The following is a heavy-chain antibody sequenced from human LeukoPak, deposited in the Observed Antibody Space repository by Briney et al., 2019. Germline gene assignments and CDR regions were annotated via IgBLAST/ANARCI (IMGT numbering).Heavy chain of an antibody. D-gene: IGHD5-24*01. Sequence: GGSLRLSCTASGFTFSSCWMSWVRQAPGKGLEWVANIKQDGSEKYYVDSVKGRFTISRDNAKNSLYLQMNSLRAEDTAVYYCAREARERGGFDYWGQGALVTVSS. J-gene: IGHJ4*02. CDR3: AREARERGGFDY. V-gene: IGHV3-7*01. CDR1: GFTFSSCW. CDR2: IKQDGSEK.